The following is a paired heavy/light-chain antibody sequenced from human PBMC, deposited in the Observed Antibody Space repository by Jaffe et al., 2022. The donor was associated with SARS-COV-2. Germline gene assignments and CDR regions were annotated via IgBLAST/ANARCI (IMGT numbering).Heavy chain of an antibody. CDR1: GGSLSDYW. CDR3: ARDYYYGTSGSYSPPFPL. J-gene: IGHJ1*01. V-gene: IGHV4-34*01. CDR2: INQSGTT. Sequence: QVQLQQWGAGLLKPSETLSLTCGVYGGSLSDYWWTWIRQPPGKGLEWIGEINQSGTTNYNPSLKSRVTISMDTSKNQFSLKQTSVTAADTAVYYCARDYYYGTSGSYSPPFPLWGQGTLVTVSS. D-gene: IGHD3-22*01.
Light chain of an antibody. J-gene: IGKJ2*01. CDR2: ATS. V-gene: IGKV1-39*01. CDR3: QQSYNTPRT. CDR1: QSIGNY. Sequence: DIQMTQSPSSLSASVGDRVTITCRASQSIGNYLNWYQQKPGKAPKLLIYATSSLQSGVPSRFSGTGSGTDFTLTISSPQPEDFATYFCQQSYNTPRTFGQGTKLEIK.